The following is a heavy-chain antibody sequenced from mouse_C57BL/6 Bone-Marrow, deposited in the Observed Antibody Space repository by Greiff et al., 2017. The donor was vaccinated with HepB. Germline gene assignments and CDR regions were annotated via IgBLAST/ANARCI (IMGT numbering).Heavy chain of an antibody. J-gene: IGHJ4*01. Sequence: EVQRVESGAELVRPGASVKLSCTASGFNIKDDYMHWVKQRPEQGLEWIGGIDPENGDTEYASKFQGKATITADPSSNTAYLQLSSLTSEDTAVYYCTRYAMDYWGQGTSVTVSS. CDR2: IDPENGDT. CDR3: TRYAMDY. V-gene: IGHV14-4*01. CDR1: GFNIKDDY.